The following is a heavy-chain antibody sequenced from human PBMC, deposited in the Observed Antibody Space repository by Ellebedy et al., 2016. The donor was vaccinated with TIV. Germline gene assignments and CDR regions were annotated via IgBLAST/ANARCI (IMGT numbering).Heavy chain of an antibody. V-gene: IGHV1-69*04. Sequence: AASVKVSCKASGGTFSSYAISWVRQAPGQGLEWMGRIIPILGIANYAQKFQGRVTITADKSTSTAYMELSSLRSEDTAVYYCARDCSGGSCYLGRDSYYFDYWGQGTLVTVSS. J-gene: IGHJ4*02. CDR3: ARDCSGGSCYLGRDSYYFDY. CDR1: GGTFSSYA. CDR2: IIPILGIA. D-gene: IGHD2-15*01.